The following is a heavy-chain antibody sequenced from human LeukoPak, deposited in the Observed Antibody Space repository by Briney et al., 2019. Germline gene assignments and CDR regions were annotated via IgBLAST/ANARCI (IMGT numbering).Heavy chain of an antibody. CDR3: AKDKVGDDSGLVDY. CDR2: INPKSGGT. J-gene: IGHJ4*02. V-gene: IGHV1-2*06. D-gene: IGHD3-22*01. Sequence: ASVKVSCKASGYTFTDYYIHWVRQAPGQGLEWMGRINPKSGGTNYAQKFQGRVTMTRDTSISTAYMEVISLRSVDTAVYYCAKDKVGDDSGLVDYWGQGVLVTVSS. CDR1: GYTFTDYY.